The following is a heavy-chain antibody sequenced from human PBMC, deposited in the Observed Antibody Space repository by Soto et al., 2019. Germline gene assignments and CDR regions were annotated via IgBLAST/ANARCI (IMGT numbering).Heavy chain of an antibody. CDR3: ARQITAVALTGGADY. D-gene: IGHD6-19*01. Sequence: GESLKISCKGSGYSFTSYWIGWVRQMPGKGLEWMGIIYPGDSNTRYSPSFQGQVTISADKSISTAYLQWSSLKASDTAMYYCARQITAVALTGGADYWGQGTLVTVSS. J-gene: IGHJ4*02. CDR2: IYPGDSNT. CDR1: GYSFTSYW. V-gene: IGHV5-51*01.